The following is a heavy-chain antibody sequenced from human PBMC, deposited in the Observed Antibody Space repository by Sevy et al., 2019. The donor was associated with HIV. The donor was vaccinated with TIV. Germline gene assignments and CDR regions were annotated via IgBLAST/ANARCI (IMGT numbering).Heavy chain of an antibody. CDR1: GFTFDEHA. J-gene: IGHJ6*02. Sequence: GGSLRLSCRTFGFTFDEHAMHWVRQVPGKGLEWVSGIRWNGGSVAYAASVKGRFTISRDNTKSSLSLQMNGLRPDDTAVYYCAKSKVASVYHYYGMDVWGHGTTVTVSS. CDR3: AKSKVASVYHYYGMDV. CDR2: IRWNGGSV. V-gene: IGHV3-9*01.